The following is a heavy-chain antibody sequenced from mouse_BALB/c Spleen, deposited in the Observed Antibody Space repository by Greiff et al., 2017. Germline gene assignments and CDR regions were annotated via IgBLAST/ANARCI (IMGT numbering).Heavy chain of an antibody. J-gene: IGHJ4*01. Sequence: EVKLQESGPELVKPGASVKISCKASGYSFTGYFMNWVKQSHGKSLEWIGRINPYNGDTFYNQKFKGKATLTVDKSSSTAHMELLSLTSEDSAVYYCGLRRGGYAMDYWGQGTSVTVSS. CDR3: GLRRGGYAMDY. CDR2: INPYNGDT. V-gene: IGHV1-37*01. CDR1: GYSFTGYF. D-gene: IGHD2-4*01.